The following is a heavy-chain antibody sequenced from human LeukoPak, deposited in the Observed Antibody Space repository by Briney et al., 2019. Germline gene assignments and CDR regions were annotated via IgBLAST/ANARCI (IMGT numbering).Heavy chain of an antibody. CDR2: INHSGGT. Sequence: SEALSLTCAVYGGSFSGYHWSWIRQSPGRGLEWIGQINHSGGTDYNASVQSRVTISIDTARNQFSLRLSSLTAADTAICYCARRPDGFDIWGQGTTVIVSS. J-gene: IGHJ3*02. CDR3: ARRPDGFDI. CDR1: GGSFSGYH. V-gene: IGHV4-34*01.